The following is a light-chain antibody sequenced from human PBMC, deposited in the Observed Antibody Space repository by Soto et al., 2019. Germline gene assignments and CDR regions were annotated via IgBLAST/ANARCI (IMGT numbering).Light chain of an antibody. CDR1: QSVSSS. CDR3: QQYINWPPTFT. CDR2: GAS. J-gene: IGKJ2*01. Sequence: EIVMTQSPGTLSVSPGVRVTLSCRASQSVSSSLACYQQKPGQAPRLLIFGASTRATGVPPRFSGSGSGTAITLAISSLQSEDFAVYYCQQYINWPPTFTFGQGTKLEIK. V-gene: IGKV3-15*01.